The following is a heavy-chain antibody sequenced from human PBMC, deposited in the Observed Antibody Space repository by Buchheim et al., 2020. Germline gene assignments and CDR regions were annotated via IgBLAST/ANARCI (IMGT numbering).Heavy chain of an antibody. CDR3: ARASGIGAARLSFDP. CDR1: GGSVSSGSYY. CDR2: IYYSGST. V-gene: IGHV4-61*01. Sequence: QVQLQESGPGLVKPSETLSLTCTVSGGSVSSGSYYWSWIRQPPGKGLEWIGYIYYSGSTNYNPSLKSRVTISVDTSKNQFSLKLSSVTAADTAVYYCARASGIGAARLSFDPWGQGTL. J-gene: IGHJ5*02. D-gene: IGHD6-6*01.